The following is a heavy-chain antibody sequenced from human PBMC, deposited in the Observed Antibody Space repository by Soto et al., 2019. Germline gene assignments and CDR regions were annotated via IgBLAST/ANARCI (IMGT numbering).Heavy chain of an antibody. CDR1: GGSFSGYY. Sequence: QVQLQQWGAGLLKPSETLSLTCAVYGGSFSGYYWSWIRQPPGKGLEWIGEVNHSGSTNYNPSLKSRVTIAVDTSKNQFSLTLSSVTAADTAVYYCARGALKYYYGSGSSYFDYWGQGTLVTVSS. D-gene: IGHD3-10*01. CDR2: VNHSGST. V-gene: IGHV4-34*01. J-gene: IGHJ4*02. CDR3: ARGALKYYYGSGSSYFDY.